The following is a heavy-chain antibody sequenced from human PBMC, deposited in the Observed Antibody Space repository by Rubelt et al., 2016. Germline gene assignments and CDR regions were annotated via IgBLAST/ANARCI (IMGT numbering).Heavy chain of an antibody. CDR1: GYTFTGYY. CDR3: ARDLYKGPRWLVAY. CDR2: INPNSGGT. V-gene: IGHV1-2*02. D-gene: IGHD6-19*01. Sequence: QVQLVQSGAEVKKPGASVKVSCKASGYTFTGYYMHWVRQAPGQGLEWMGWINPNSGGTNYGQKFQGRVTMTRDTSISTAYMELSRLRSDDTAVYYCARDLYKGPRWLVAYWGQGTLVTVSS. J-gene: IGHJ4*02.